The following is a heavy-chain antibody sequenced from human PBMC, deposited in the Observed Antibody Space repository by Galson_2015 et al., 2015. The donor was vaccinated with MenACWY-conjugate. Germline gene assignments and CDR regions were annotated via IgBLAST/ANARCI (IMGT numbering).Heavy chain of an antibody. CDR3: ARVPRRIYDAIGSYFGS. CDR2: IDSIGHIT. J-gene: IGHJ4*02. D-gene: IGHD3-22*01. CDR1: GFIIRNYV. V-gene: IGHV3-23*01. Sequence: SLRLSCAASGFIIRNYVMNWVRQTPGKGLEWVSSIDSIGHITYYADSVKGRFTVSGDGSQIHLDMNNLRAEDTAVYYCARVPRRIYDAIGSYFGSWGQGTLVTVSS.